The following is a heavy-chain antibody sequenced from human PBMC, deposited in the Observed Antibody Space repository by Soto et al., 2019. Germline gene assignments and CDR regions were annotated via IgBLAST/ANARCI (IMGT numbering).Heavy chain of an antibody. CDR2: IYYSGST. D-gene: IGHD6-19*01. V-gene: IGHV4-39*01. CDR1: GGSISSSSYY. J-gene: IGHJ4*02. Sequence: SETLCLTCTVSGGSISSSSYYWGWIRQPPGKGLEWIGSIYYSGSTYYNPSLKSRVTISVDTSKNQFSLKLSSVTAADTAVYYCARHRDSSGWYFDYWGQGTLVTVSS. CDR3: ARHRDSSGWYFDY.